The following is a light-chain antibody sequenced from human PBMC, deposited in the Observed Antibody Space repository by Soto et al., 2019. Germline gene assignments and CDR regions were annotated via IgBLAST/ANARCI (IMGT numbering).Light chain of an antibody. CDR2: EDT. CDR1: KLGHKN. V-gene: IGLV3-1*01. CDR3: AVWDDNVNGL. Sequence: SYELTQSPSVSVSPGQTATILCSGEKLGHKNVCWYQQRAGQSPVLLIYEDTRRPAGIPERFSGSKSGTSASLAISGLQSEDEADYYCAVWDDNVNGLFGGGTQLTVL. J-gene: IGLJ2*01.